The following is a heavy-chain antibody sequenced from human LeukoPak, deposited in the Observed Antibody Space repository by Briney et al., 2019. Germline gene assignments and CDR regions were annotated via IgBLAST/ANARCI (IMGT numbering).Heavy chain of an antibody. CDR2: VYYSGTT. CDR3: ARRNFKLYYYDSSGYYRD. Sequence: PSETLSLTCTVSGGSISSYYWSWLRQPPGKGLEWIGFVYYSGTTKYNPSLKSRVTISVDTSKNQFSLKLSSVTAADTAVYYCARRNFKLYYYDSSGYYRDWGQGTLVTVSS. CDR1: GGSISSYY. V-gene: IGHV4-59*12. D-gene: IGHD3-22*01. J-gene: IGHJ4*02.